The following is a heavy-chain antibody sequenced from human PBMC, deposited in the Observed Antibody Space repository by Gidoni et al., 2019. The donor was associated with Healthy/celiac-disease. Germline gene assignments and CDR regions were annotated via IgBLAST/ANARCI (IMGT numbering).Heavy chain of an antibody. V-gene: IGHV1-69*06. CDR2: IIPIFGTA. J-gene: IGHJ6*03. Sequence: QVQLVQSGAEVKKPGSSVKVSCKASGGTFSSYAISWVRQAPGQGLEWMGGIIPIFGTANYAQKFQGRVTITADKSTSTAYMELSSLRSEDTAVYYCASGLRPAMANNYYYYMDVWGKGTTVTVSS. CDR3: ASGLRPAMANNYYYYMDV. D-gene: IGHD5-18*01. CDR1: GGTFSSYA.